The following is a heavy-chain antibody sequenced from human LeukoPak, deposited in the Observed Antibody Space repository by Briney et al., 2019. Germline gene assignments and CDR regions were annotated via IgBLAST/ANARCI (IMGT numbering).Heavy chain of an antibody. Sequence: PGGSLRISCAVSGSTFSTYGMNWIRQAPGKGPEWISYISSDSRTIYYADSVKGRLTISRDNAKNSLYLQMNSLRAEDTAVYYCARDLGLDYWGQGTLVTVSS. CDR3: ARDLGLDY. D-gene: IGHD1-26*01. CDR1: GSTFSTYG. J-gene: IGHJ4*02. CDR2: ISSDSRTI. V-gene: IGHV3-48*01.